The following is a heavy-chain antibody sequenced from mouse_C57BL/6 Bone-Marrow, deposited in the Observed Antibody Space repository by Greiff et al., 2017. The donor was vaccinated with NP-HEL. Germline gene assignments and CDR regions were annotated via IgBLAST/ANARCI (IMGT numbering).Heavy chain of an antibody. Sequence: QVQLKESGPGLVQPSQSLSITCTVSGFSLTSYGVHWVRQSPGKGLEWLGVIWSGGGTDYNAAFISRLSISKDNSKSQVFFKMNSLQADDTAIYYCARNDYDEGYYFDYWGQGTTLTVSS. CDR2: IWSGGGT. D-gene: IGHD2-4*01. V-gene: IGHV2-2*01. CDR3: ARNDYDEGYYFDY. CDR1: GFSLTSYG. J-gene: IGHJ2*01.